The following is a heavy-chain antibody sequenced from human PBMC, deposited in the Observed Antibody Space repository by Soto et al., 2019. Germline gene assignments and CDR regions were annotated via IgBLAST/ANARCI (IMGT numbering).Heavy chain of an antibody. CDR2: INSDGSST. V-gene: IGHV3-74*01. Sequence: GGSLRLSCAASGFTFSSYWMHWVRQAPGKGLVWVSGINSDGSSTSYADSVKGRFTISRDNAKNTLYLQMNSLRAEDTAVYYCAREGITTTFYYWGQGTLVTVSS. CDR3: AREGITTTFYY. J-gene: IGHJ4*02. CDR1: GFTFSSYW. D-gene: IGHD1-1*01.